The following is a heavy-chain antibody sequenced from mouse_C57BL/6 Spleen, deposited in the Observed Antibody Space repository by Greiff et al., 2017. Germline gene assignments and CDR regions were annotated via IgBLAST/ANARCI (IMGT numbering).Heavy chain of an antibody. J-gene: IGHJ4*01. CDR2: ISDGGSYT. CDR3: ARGGETAQATRYAMDY. V-gene: IGHV5-4*03. CDR1: GFTFSSYA. D-gene: IGHD3-2*02. Sequence: EVKLMESGGGLVKPGGSLKLSCAASGFTFSSYAMSWVRQTPEKRLEWVATISDGGSYTYYPDNVKGRFTISRDNAKNNLYLQMSLLKSEDTAMYYCARGGETAQATRYAMDYWGQGTSVTVSS.